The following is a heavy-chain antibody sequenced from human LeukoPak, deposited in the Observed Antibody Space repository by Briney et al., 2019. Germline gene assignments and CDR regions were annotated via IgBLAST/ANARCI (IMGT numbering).Heavy chain of an antibody. J-gene: IGHJ3*02. CDR3: AKDPSNVSRTLDI. CDR2: IRSEGTNK. D-gene: IGHD3-10*02. CDR1: GFTFSNYG. V-gene: IGHV3-30*02. Sequence: PGGSLRLSCVASGFTFSNYGMHWVRQAPGKGLEWVAFIRSEGTNKYYSDSVEGRFTVSRDNSKNTLFPQMNSLRPEDTALYYCAKDPSNVSRTLDIWGQGTLVTVSA.